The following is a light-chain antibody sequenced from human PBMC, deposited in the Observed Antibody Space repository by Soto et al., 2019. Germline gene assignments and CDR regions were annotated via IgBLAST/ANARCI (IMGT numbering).Light chain of an antibody. CDR3: QKYNGTPRT. CDR1: QDISHH. J-gene: IGKJ1*01. V-gene: IGKV1-27*01. CDR2: EAS. Sequence: DFQMTQSPSSLSASVGDRVTITCRASQDISHHLAWYQHKPGKVPKLLIYEASTLQSGVPSRFNGGGSGTDFTLTISSLQPEDVSTYYCQKYNGTPRTVGQGTKVNLK.